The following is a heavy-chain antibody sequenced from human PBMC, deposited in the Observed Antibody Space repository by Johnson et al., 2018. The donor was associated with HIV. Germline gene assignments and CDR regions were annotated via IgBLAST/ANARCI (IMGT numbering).Heavy chain of an antibody. CDR1: GFTFSSYG. CDR3: ARDRGYYNNDAFDI. V-gene: IGHV3-30*03. CDR2: ISYDGSNK. Sequence: VQLVESGGGLVQPGGSLRLSCAASGFTFSSYGMHWVRQAPGKGLEWVAVISYDGSNKYYADSVKGRFTISRDNSKNTRYLQMNSLRAEDTAGYYCARDRGYYNNDAFDIWGQGTMVTVSS. D-gene: IGHD3-22*01. J-gene: IGHJ3*02.